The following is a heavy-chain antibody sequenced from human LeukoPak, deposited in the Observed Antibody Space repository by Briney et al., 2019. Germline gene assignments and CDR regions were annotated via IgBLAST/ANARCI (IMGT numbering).Heavy chain of an antibody. D-gene: IGHD6-13*01. CDR2: IRSKAYGGTT. V-gene: IGHV3-49*04. CDR3: TRVLGGSSSPLTIDY. CDR1: GFAFSDYA. Sequence: AGGSLRLSCTASGFAFSDYAMSWVRQAPGKGLEWVGFIRSKAYGGTTEYAASVKGRFTISRDDSKSIAYLQMNSLKTEDTAVYYCTRVLGGSSSPLTIDYWGQGTLVTVSS. J-gene: IGHJ4*02.